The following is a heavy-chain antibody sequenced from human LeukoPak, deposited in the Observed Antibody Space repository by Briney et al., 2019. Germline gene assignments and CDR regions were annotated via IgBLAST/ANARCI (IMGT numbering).Heavy chain of an antibody. CDR1: GFTFSSYS. CDR2: ISSSSYI. Sequence: GGSLRLSXAASGFTFSSYSMNWVGQAPGKGLEWVSSISSSSYIYYAGSVKGRFTISRDNAKNSLYLQMNSLRAEDTAVYYCARGGSTSYLIDYWGQGTLVTVSS. J-gene: IGHJ4*02. V-gene: IGHV3-21*01. CDR3: ARGGSTSYLIDY. D-gene: IGHD2-2*01.